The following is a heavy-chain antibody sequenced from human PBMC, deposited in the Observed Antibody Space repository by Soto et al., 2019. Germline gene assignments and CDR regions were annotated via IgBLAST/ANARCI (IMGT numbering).Heavy chain of an antibody. CDR2: ISGGGDSI. V-gene: IGHV3-48*03. D-gene: IGHD3-22*01. CDR3: ATPIEDSSGGNYYFDV. J-gene: IGHJ2*01. CDR1: GFAFRSHE. Sequence: EMQLVESGGVLVQPGGSLRLSCAASGFAFRSHEMNWVRQAPGKRPEWLSYISGGGDSIYYADSVKGRFTISRDNAKNSLYLQMNSLRGEDTAVYYCATPIEDSSGGNYYFDVWGRGPLVTVYS.